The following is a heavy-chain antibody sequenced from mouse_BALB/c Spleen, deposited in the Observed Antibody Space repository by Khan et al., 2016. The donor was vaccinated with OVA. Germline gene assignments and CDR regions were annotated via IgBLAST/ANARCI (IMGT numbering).Heavy chain of an antibody. CDR3: TRHGYVAWFTY. CDR2: IDPFSGGT. V-gene: IGHV1S135*01. Sequence: EVHLQQSGPELMKPGASVKISCKASGYSFTSSYIHWVMQSHGKSLEWIGYIDPFSGGTTYNQKFKGKATLTVDNSSSTAYIHLSNLTSEDSSVYYCTRHGYVAWFTYWGQGTLVTVSA. D-gene: IGHD2-2*01. J-gene: IGHJ3*01. CDR1: GYSFTSSY.